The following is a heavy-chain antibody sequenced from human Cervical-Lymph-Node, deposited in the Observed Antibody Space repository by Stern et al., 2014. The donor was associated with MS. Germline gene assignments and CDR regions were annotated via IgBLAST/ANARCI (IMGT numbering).Heavy chain of an antibody. V-gene: IGHV1-69*01. CDR3: ASPLTATSVPFGYYGMDV. CDR2: IVPLFGKT. J-gene: IGHJ6*02. CDR1: GGTFSNYA. D-gene: IGHD4-17*01. Sequence: DQLVESGAEVKKPGSSVKVSCKASGGTFSNYASSWVRQAPGQGLEWMGGIVPLFGKTNYAHKFQGRVTTSAAATKRTAYMHPCSLRSEDTAVYYWASPLTATSVPFGYYGMDVWGQGTTVTVS.